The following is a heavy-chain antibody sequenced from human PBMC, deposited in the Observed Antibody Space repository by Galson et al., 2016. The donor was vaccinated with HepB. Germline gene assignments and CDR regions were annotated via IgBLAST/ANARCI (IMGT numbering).Heavy chain of an antibody. CDR2: IWYDGSSK. D-gene: IGHD3-9*01. Sequence: SLRLSCAASGFTFSNYAMHWVHQAPGKGLEWVAVIWYDGSSKYHIDSVKGRFTISRDNSKNTLNLQMSSLRVEDTAVYYCAKDGDFLTGYIWDWGQGTLVTVSS. J-gene: IGHJ4*02. CDR1: GFTFSNYA. V-gene: IGHV3-33*06. CDR3: AKDGDFLTGYIWD.